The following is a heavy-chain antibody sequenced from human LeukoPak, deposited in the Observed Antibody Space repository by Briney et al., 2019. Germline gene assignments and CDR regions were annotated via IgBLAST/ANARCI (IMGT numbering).Heavy chain of an antibody. D-gene: IGHD1-26*01. V-gene: IGHV1-18*01. CDR3: ARAPDSGSYWPGVDY. CDR2: ISAYNGNT. Sequence: GASVKVSCKASGYTFTSYGISWVRQAPGQGLEWMGWISAYNGNTNYAQKLQGRVTMTTDTSTSTAYMELRSLRSDDTAVYYCARAPDSGSYWPGVDYWGQGTLVTVSS. J-gene: IGHJ4*02. CDR1: GYTFTSYG.